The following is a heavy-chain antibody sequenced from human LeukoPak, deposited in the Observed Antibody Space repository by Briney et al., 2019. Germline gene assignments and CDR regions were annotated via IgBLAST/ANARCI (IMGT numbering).Heavy chain of an antibody. V-gene: IGHV4-31*03. Sequence: SQTLSLTCTVSGGSISSGGYYWSWIRQHPGKGLEWIGYIYYSGSTYYNPSLKSRVTISVDTSKNQFSLKLSSVTAADTAVYYCARTNNTAGLRPTPFFDYWGQGTLVTVSS. CDR1: GGSISSGGYY. CDR3: ARTNNTAGLRPTPFFDY. J-gene: IGHJ4*02. D-gene: IGHD5-18*01. CDR2: IYYSGST.